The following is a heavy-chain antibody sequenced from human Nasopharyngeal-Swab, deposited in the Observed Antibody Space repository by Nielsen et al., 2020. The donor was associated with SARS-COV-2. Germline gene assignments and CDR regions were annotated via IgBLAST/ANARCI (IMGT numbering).Heavy chain of an antibody. CDR1: GFTFSSYG. CDR3: GNVGGGYYDFWCGYLGGSDY. J-gene: IGHJ4*02. Sequence: GESLKTSCAASGFTFSSYGMHWVRQAPGKGLEWVAVISYDGSNKYSADSVKGRFTISRDNSKNTLYRKMDSLRAEDTAWYYCGNVGGGYYDFWCGYLGGSDYWGQGTLVTVSS. D-gene: IGHD3-3*01. V-gene: IGHV3-30*18. CDR2: ISYDGSNK.